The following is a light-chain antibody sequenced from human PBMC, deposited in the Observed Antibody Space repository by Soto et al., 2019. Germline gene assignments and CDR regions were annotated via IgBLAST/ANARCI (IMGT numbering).Light chain of an antibody. CDR1: TGAVTSGYY. Sequence: QAVVTQEPSLTVSPGGTVTLTCASSTGAVTSGYYPNWFQQKPGQAPRALIYSTSYKHSWTPARFSGSLLGGKAALTLSGVQPEDEAEYYCLLYYGGAHVVFGGGTKLTVL. J-gene: IGLJ2*01. V-gene: IGLV7-43*01. CDR3: LLYYGGAHVV. CDR2: STS.